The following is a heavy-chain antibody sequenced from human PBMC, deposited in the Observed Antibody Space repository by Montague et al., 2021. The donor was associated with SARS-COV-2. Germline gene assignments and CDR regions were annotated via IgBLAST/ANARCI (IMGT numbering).Heavy chain of an antibody. CDR3: ARDSRNWYGPISFDI. D-gene: IGHD6-13*01. Sequence: CAISGDSVSSNTAAWNWIRQSPSRGRVWLGRTFYRSKWYNEFAESVKSRISINADTSKNEVSLQLKYVTPEDTAMYYCARDSRNWYGPISFDIWGQGTVVTVS. CDR2: TFYRSKWYN. J-gene: IGHJ3*02. CDR1: GDSVSSNTAA. V-gene: IGHV6-1*01.